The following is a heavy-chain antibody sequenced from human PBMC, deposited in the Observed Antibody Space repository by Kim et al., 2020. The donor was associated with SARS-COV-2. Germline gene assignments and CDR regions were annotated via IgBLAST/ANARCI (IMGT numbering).Heavy chain of an antibody. Sequence: VQGRFPISRDHSKNTLYLQMNSLSAEDTAVYYCAKEAGLDYYDSSGYCMDVWGQGTTVTVSS. CDR3: AKEAGLDYYDSSGYCMDV. V-gene: IGHV3-30*02. D-gene: IGHD3-22*01. J-gene: IGHJ6*02.